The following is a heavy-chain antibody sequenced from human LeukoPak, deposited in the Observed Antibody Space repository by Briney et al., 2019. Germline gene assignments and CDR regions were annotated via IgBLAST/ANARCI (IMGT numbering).Heavy chain of an antibody. CDR3: AREAALYSYDFWSGYSQFDY. CDR2: INSDGSST. CDR1: GFTFSSYW. Sequence: GGSLRLSCAASGFTFSSYWMHWVRQAPGKGLVWVSRINSDGSSTSYADSVKGRFTISRDNAKNTLYLQMNSLRAEDTAVYYCAREAALYSYDFWSGYSQFDYWGQGTLSPSPQ. D-gene: IGHD3-3*01. V-gene: IGHV3-74*01. J-gene: IGHJ4*02.